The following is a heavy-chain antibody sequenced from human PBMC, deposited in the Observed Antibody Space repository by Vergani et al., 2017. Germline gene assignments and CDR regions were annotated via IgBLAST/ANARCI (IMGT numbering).Heavy chain of an antibody. CDR1: GFTFSNYA. Sequence: EVQLLESGGGLVQPGGSLRLSCAASGFTFSNYAMSWVRQAPGKGLEWVSSISGSGDNTYYADSVKGRFTISRDNSKNTLYLQMNSLRAEDTAVYYCAKGLIAVALGYWGQGTLVTVSS. V-gene: IGHV3-23*01. J-gene: IGHJ4*02. CDR3: AKGLIAVALGY. CDR2: ISGSGDNT. D-gene: IGHD6-19*01.